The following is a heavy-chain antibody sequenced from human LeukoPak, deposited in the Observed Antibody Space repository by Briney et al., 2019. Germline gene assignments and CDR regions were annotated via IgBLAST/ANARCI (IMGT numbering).Heavy chain of an antibody. D-gene: IGHD6-19*01. CDR1: GYTLTELS. J-gene: IGHJ6*02. V-gene: IGHV1-24*01. Sequence: ASVKVSCKVSGYTLTELSMHWVRQAPGKGLEWMGGFDPEDGETIYAQKFQGRVTMTEDTSTDTAYMELSSLRSEDTAVYYCATVRRARYSSGWPFGGGDYYYYGMDVWAKGPRSPSP. CDR2: FDPEDGET. CDR3: ATVRRARYSSGWPFGGGDYYYYGMDV.